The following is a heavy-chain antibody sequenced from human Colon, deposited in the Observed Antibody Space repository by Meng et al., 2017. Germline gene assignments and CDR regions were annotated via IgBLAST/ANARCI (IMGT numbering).Heavy chain of an antibody. CDR2: IYYSGST. Sequence: VTLQESGPGLVRPSETLSLTCTVSGGSVISNSYYWSWIRQPPGKGLEWIGFIYYSGSTNYNPSLKSRVTISVDTSKNQFSLKVSSVTAADTAVYYCARDSGYDKNWFDPWGQGTLVTVSS. J-gene: IGHJ5*02. CDR3: ARDSGYDKNWFDP. D-gene: IGHD5-12*01. V-gene: IGHV4-61*01. CDR1: GGSVISNSYY.